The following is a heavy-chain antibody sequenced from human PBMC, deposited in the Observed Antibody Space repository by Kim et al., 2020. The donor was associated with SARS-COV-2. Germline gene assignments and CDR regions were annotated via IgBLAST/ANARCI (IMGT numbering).Heavy chain of an antibody. CDR3: ARDTLGYCSSTSCSYYYYGMDV. V-gene: IGHV1-18*01. CDR2: ISAYNGNT. J-gene: IGHJ6*02. Sequence: ASVKVSCKASGYTFTSYGISWVRQAPGQGLEWMGWISAYNGNTNYAQKLQGRVTMTTDTSTSTAYMELRSLRSDDTAVYYCARDTLGYCSSTSCSYYYYGMDVWGQGTTVTVSS. D-gene: IGHD2-2*01. CDR1: GYTFTSYG.